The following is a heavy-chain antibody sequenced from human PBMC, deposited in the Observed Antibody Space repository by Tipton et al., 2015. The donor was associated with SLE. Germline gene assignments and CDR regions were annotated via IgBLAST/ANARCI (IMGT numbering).Heavy chain of an antibody. CDR1: GFTFSSYG. Sequence: SLRLSCAASGFTFSSYGMHWVRQAPGKGLEWVAVISYDGSNKYYADSVKGRFTISRDNSKNTLYLQMNSLRAEGTAVYYCAKERQDYYDSSGLDAFDIWGQGTMVTVSS. V-gene: IGHV3-30*18. CDR2: ISYDGSNK. J-gene: IGHJ3*02. CDR3: AKERQDYYDSSGLDAFDI. D-gene: IGHD3-22*01.